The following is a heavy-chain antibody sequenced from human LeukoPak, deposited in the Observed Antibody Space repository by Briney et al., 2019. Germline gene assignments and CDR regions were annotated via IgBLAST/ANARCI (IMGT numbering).Heavy chain of an antibody. Sequence: GGSLRLSCTASGFTFGDYAMSWVRQAPGKGVGWVCFFRSKAYGGTTEYAASVKGRFTISRDDSKSIAYLQMNSLTSEDTAVYYCTGPGVSYFDYWGQGTLVTVSS. D-gene: IGHD2-21*01. V-gene: IGHV3-49*04. J-gene: IGHJ4*02. CDR2: FRSKAYGGTT. CDR3: TGPGVSYFDY. CDR1: GFTFGDYA.